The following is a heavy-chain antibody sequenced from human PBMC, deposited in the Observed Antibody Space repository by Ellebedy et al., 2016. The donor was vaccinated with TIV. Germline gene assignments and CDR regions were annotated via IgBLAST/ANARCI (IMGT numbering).Heavy chain of an antibody. CDR2: IYYSGST. CDR3: AREEGCSSTSCYAGGYFQH. D-gene: IGHD2-2*01. CDR1: GGSISSGGYS. V-gene: IGHV4-30-2*05. J-gene: IGHJ1*01. Sequence: SETLSLTXAVSGGSISSGGYSWSWIRQPPGKGLEWIGYIYYSGSTYYNPSLKSRVTISVDTSKNQFSLKLSSVTAADTAVYYCAREEGCSSTSCYAGGYFQHWGQGTLVTVSS.